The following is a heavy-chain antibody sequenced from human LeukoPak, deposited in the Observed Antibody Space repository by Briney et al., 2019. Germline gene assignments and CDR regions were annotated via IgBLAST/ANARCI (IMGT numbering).Heavy chain of an antibody. V-gene: IGHV3-33*06. CDR3: AKRPLWHFDY. D-gene: IGHD3-10*01. J-gene: IGHJ4*02. CDR1: GFTFSSYG. CDR2: IWYDGSNK. Sequence: GGSLRLSCAASGFTFSSYGMNWVRQAPGKGLEWVAIIWYDGSNKYYADSVKGRFTISRDNSKNTLYLQMNSLRAEDTAVYYCAKRPLWHFDYWGQGTLVTVSS.